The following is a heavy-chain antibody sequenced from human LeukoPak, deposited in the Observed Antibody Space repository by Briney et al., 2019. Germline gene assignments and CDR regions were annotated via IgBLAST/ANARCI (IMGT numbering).Heavy chain of an antibody. CDR3: ARGGGRYSGYDSTLFDY. D-gene: IGHD5-12*01. Sequence: SETLSLTCVVYGGSFSGYYWSWIRQPPGKGLEWIGEINHSGSTNYNPSLKSRVTISVDTSKNQFSLKLSSVTAADTAVYYCARGGGRYSGYDSTLFDYWGQGTLVTVPS. J-gene: IGHJ4*02. V-gene: IGHV4-34*01. CDR1: GGSFSGYY. CDR2: INHSGST.